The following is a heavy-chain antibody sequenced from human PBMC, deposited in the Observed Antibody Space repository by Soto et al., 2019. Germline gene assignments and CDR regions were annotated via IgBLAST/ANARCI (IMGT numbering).Heavy chain of an antibody. J-gene: IGHJ6*02. CDR3: ARERLGEGYGMDV. Sequence: ASVKVSCKASGYTFTSYYMHWVRQAPGQGLEWMGIINPSGGSTSYAQKFQGRVTMTRDTSTSTVYMELSRLRSEDTAVYYCARERLGEGYGMDVWGQGTTVTVSS. CDR2: INPSGGST. D-gene: IGHD2-21*01. CDR1: GYTFTSYY. V-gene: IGHV1-46*01.